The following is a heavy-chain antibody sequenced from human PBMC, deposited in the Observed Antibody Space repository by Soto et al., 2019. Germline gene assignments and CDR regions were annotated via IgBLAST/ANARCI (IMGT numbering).Heavy chain of an antibody. J-gene: IGHJ6*02. V-gene: IGHV3-30-3*01. D-gene: IGHD6-13*01. CDR3: TRHKRASSSWYLPQIYYYVGMDD. Sequence: GGSLSLSCAASGFTFSSYAMHWVRQAPGKGLEWVAVISYDGSNKYYADSVKGRFTISRDNSKNTLYLQMNSLRAEDTAVDYRTRHKRASSSWYLPQIYYYVGMDDWGQGTTVNVSS. CDR2: ISYDGSNK. CDR1: GFTFSSYA.